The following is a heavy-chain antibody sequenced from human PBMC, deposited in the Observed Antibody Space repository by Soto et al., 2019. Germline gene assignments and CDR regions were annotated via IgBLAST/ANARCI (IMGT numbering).Heavy chain of an antibody. CDR3: ARKLDSSSSWFDP. Sequence: SVKVSCKSSGGTFSSYAISWVRQAPGQGLEWMGGIIPIFGTANYAQKFQGRVTITADESTSTAYMELSSLRSEDTAVYYCARKLDSSSSWFDPWGQGTLVNVSS. D-gene: IGHD6-6*01. J-gene: IGHJ5*02. V-gene: IGHV1-69*13. CDR1: GGTFSSYA. CDR2: IIPIFGTA.